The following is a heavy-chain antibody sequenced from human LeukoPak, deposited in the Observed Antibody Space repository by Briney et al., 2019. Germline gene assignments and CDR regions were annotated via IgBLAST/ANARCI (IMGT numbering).Heavy chain of an antibody. CDR1: GFTFSSYS. V-gene: IGHV3-21*01. Sequence: PGGSLRLSCAASGFTFSSYSVNWVRQAPGKGLEWVSSISSSSSYIYYADSVKGRFTISRGNAKNSLYLQMNSLRAEDTAVYYCARGVRTVVVVAANNWFDPWGQGTLVTVSS. D-gene: IGHD2-15*01. CDR2: ISSSSSYI. CDR3: ARGVRTVVVVAANNWFDP. J-gene: IGHJ5*02.